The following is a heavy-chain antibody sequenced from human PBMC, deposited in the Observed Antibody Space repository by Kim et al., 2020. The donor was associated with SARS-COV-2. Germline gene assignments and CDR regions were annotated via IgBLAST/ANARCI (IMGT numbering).Heavy chain of an antibody. V-gene: IGHV3-30*18. Sequence: GGSLRLSCAASGFTFSSYGMHWVRQAPGKGLEWVAVISYDGSNKYYADSVKGRFTISRDNSKNTLYLQMNSLRAEDTAVYYCAKDLQLLWFGESCYYGMDVWGQGTTVTVSS. CDR2: ISYDGSNK. J-gene: IGHJ6*02. D-gene: IGHD3-10*01. CDR3: AKDLQLLWFGESCYYGMDV. CDR1: GFTFSSYG.